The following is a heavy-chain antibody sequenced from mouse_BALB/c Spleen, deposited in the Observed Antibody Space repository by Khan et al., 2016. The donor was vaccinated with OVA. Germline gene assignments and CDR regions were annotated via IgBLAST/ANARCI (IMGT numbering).Heavy chain of an antibody. D-gene: IGHD2-14*01. J-gene: IGHJ3*01. Sequence: EVQLQESGPSLVKPSQTLSLTCSVTGDSITSGYWNWIRKFPGNKLEYMGYIIYTGYTYYNPSLQSRISITRQTSKNQYYLQLNSVSDEDTATYYCARSTYRYAFVYWGQGTLVTVSA. CDR3: ARSTYRYAFVY. CDR2: IIYTGYT. CDR1: GDSITSGY. V-gene: IGHV3-8*02.